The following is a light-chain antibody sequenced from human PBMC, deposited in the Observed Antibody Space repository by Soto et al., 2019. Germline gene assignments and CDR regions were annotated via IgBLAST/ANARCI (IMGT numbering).Light chain of an antibody. Sequence: DIQMTQSPSTLSASVGDRVTITCRASQSISSWLAWYQQKPGKAPKLLIYDASSLESGVPSRFSGSGSGTEFTLTSSSLQPDDCATYYCQQYKSYWPFGQGTKVEIK. J-gene: IGKJ1*01. CDR1: QSISSW. CDR2: DAS. V-gene: IGKV1-5*01. CDR3: QQYKSYWP.